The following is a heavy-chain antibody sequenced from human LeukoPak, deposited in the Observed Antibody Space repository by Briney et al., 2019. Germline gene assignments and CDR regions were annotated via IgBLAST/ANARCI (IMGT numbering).Heavy chain of an antibody. CDR3: VKDLGDDYENAFDF. D-gene: IGHD4-17*01. V-gene: IGHV3-23*01. J-gene: IGHJ3*01. CDR2: VSGSGEST. CDR1: GLTVSSEH. Sequence: GGSLRLSCVASGLTVSSEHMSWVRHPPGRGLEWVSSVSGSGESTFYAASVKRRFTISRDNSKNTVYLQMNSLRAEDTAPYYCVKDLGDDYENAFDFWGQGTLVTVSS.